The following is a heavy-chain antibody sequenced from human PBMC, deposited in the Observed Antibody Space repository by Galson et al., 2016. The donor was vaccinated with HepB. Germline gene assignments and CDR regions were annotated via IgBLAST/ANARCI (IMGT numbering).Heavy chain of an antibody. J-gene: IGHJ5*02. V-gene: IGHV3-74*03. Sequence: SLRLSCAASGFTYTDYWIHWIRQAPGKGLVWVARIFRDLSSAKYADFVKGRFTISREKARTTMYLQMNSLSEEDTAVYHCVRDRPAWAWGQGTLVNVS. CDR2: IFRDLSSA. CDR3: VRDRPAWA. CDR1: GFTYTDYW. D-gene: IGHD7-27*01.